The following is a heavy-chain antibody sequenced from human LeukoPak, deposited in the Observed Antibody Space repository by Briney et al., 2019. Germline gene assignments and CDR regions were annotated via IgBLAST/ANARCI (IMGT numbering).Heavy chain of an antibody. CDR3: ARGGGLDV. Sequence: GGSLRLSCAASGFTFSSYAMSWVRQAPGRGLEWVSSVDGGGGGTYYADSVKGRFTISRDNAKSSLYLQMSNLRAEDTAVYFCARGGGLDVWGQGATVTVSS. V-gene: IGHV3-23*01. J-gene: IGHJ6*02. D-gene: IGHD3-16*01. CDR1: GFTFSSYA. CDR2: VDGGGGGT.